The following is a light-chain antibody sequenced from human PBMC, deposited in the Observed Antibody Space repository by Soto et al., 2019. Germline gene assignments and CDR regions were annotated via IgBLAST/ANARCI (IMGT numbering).Light chain of an antibody. V-gene: IGKV1-39*01. CDR1: QSISSY. CDR3: QQYQRYPPS. Sequence: DIQMTQSPSSLSASVGDRVTITCRASQSISSYLNWYQQKPGKAPELLIYGATSLQRGVPSRFSGSGGDTDFSLTISSLQPEDIATYYCQQYQRYPPSFGGGTKVEIK. CDR2: GAT. J-gene: IGKJ4*01.